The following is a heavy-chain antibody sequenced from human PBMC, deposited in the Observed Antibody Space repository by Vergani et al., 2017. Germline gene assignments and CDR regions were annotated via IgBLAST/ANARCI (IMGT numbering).Heavy chain of an antibody. J-gene: IGHJ5*02. CDR2: TWYDGNNK. CDR1: GFTFHQYG. V-gene: IGHV3-33*01. CDR3: ARGLRLLYNRFDP. Sequence: QVQLVESGGGVVQLGRSLRLSCAASGFTFHQYGMHWVRQAPGKGLEWVAVTWYDGNNKQYADSVKGRFTISRDNSKSTMYLQMNSLRDEDTGVYYCARGLRLLYNRFDPWGQGTLVTVSS. D-gene: IGHD5-12*01.